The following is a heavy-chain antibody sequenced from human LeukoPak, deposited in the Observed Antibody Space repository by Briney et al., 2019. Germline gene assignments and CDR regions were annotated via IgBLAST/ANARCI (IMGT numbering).Heavy chain of an antibody. CDR2: ISTSLFM. D-gene: IGHD3-22*01. V-gene: IGHV3-21*01. CDR1: GFRFSNYT. Sequence: GGSLRLSCSASGFRFSNYTLNWVRRAPGKGLEWVSLISTSLFMYYGDSVKGRFTISRGNSKNTLYLQMNSLRAEDTAVYYCARDWDSSGYYQYYFDYWGQGTLVTVSS. CDR3: ARDWDSSGYYQYYFDY. J-gene: IGHJ4*02.